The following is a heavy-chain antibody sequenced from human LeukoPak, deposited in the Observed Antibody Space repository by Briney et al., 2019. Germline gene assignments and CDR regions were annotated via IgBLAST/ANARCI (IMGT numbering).Heavy chain of an antibody. Sequence: GGSLRLSCAASGFTFSSYAMHWVRQAPGKGLEWVAVISYDGSNKYYADSVKGRFTISRDNSKNTLYLQMNSLRAEDTAMYYCARDRETEGSGSYYTYYYYGMDVWGQGTTVTVSS. CDR1: GFTFSSYA. V-gene: IGHV3-30-3*01. D-gene: IGHD3-10*01. J-gene: IGHJ6*02. CDR3: ARDRETEGSGSYYTYYYYGMDV. CDR2: ISYDGSNK.